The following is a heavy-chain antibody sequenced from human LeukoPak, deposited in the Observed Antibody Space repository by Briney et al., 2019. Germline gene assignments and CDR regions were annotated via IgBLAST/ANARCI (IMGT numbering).Heavy chain of an antibody. Sequence: SETLSLTCTVSGGSISSYYWGWIRQPPGKGLEWIGSIYYSGSTYYNPSLKSRVTISVDTSKNQFSLKLSSVTAADTAVYYCARDLLTAWYYYYMDVWGKGTTVTVSS. J-gene: IGHJ6*03. V-gene: IGHV4-39*07. D-gene: IGHD7-27*01. CDR1: GGSISSYY. CDR3: ARDLLTAWYYYYMDV. CDR2: IYYSGST.